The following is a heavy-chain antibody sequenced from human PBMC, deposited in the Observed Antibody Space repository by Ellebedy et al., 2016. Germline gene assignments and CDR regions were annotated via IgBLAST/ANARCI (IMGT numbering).Heavy chain of an antibody. CDR2: ISYDGSSK. CDR3: AKGPYYYDTIGAAPIDY. Sequence: GESLKISXAASGFTFSSYGMHWVRQAPGKGLEWVAVISYDGSSKYYADSVKGRFTISRDNSKNTLYLQMNSLRAEDTAVYYCAKGPYYYDTIGAAPIDYWGQGTLVTVSS. CDR1: GFTFSSYG. J-gene: IGHJ4*02. D-gene: IGHD3-22*01. V-gene: IGHV3-30*18.